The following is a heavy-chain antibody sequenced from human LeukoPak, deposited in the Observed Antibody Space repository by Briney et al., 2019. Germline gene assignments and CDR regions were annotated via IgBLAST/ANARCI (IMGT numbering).Heavy chain of an antibody. Sequence: PSETLSLTCAVSGGPLTDYYWNWIRQPPGKGLEWIGEIDHRGITNYNPSLKSRATISLDKSKNQFSLEVISVTAADTAVYYCARGRTGYYGSATIDYWGQGTLVTVSS. V-gene: IGHV4-34*01. D-gene: IGHD3/OR15-3a*01. J-gene: IGHJ4*02. CDR3: ARGRTGYYGSATIDY. CDR2: IDHRGIT. CDR1: GGPLTDYY.